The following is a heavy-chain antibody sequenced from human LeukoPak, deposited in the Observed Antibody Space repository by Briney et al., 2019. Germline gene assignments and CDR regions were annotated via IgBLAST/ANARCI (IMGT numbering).Heavy chain of an antibody. J-gene: IGHJ5*02. CDR1: GFTFSDYY. Sequence: GGSLRLSCAASGFTFSDYYMSGIRQAPGKGLEWLSYINIGGTNTHYADSVEGRFTISRDNAKKSLYLEMNNLRAEDTAVYYCATDGPWFDTSGQGVLVTV. V-gene: IGHV3-11*01. CDR2: INIGGTNT. CDR3: ATDGPWFDT.